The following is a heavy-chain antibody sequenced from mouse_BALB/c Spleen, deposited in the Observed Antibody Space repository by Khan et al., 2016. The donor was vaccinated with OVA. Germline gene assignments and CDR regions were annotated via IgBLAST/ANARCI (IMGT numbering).Heavy chain of an antibody. CDR2: ICAGGST. CDR3: ARGGDILWPYYYAMEY. D-gene: IGHD1-1*02. CDR1: GFSLTSYG. J-gene: IGHJ4*01. Sequence: VELVESGPGLVAPSQSLSITCTVSGFSLTSYGVHWVRQPPGQGLEWLGVICAGGSTNYNTALMSGLSISKDNSKSRVSLKMNSLLTDDTAMYYCARGGDILWPYYYAMEYWGQGTSVTVAS. V-gene: IGHV2-9*02.